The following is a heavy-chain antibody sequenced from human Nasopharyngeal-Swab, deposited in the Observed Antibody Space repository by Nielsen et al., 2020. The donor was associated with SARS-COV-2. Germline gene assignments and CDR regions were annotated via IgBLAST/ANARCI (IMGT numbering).Heavy chain of an antibody. CDR2: ISSNGVNT. V-gene: IGHV3-64*04. CDR3: ARVSGSYFDYGMDV. CDR1: GFIFISYA. Sequence: GESLKISCSASGFIFISYAIVWVRQAPGKGLEYVSAISSNGVNTYYADSVKGRFTISRDNAKNSLYLQMNSLRAEDTAVYYCARVSGSYFDYGMDVWGQGTTVTVSS. J-gene: IGHJ6*02. D-gene: IGHD1-26*01.